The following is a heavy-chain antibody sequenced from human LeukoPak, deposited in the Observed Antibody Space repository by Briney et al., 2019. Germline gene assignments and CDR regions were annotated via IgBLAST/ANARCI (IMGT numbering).Heavy chain of an antibody. V-gene: IGHV4-61*01. CDR1: GGSVSSGSYY. J-gene: IGHJ4*02. CDR3: ARVGEGYYDSSDY. D-gene: IGHD3-22*01. CDR2: IYYSGST. Sequence: SETLSLTCTVSGGSVSSGSYYWSWNRQPPGKGLEWIGYIYYSGSTNYNPSLKSRVTISVDTSKNQFSLKLSSVTAADTAVYYCARVGEGYYDSSDYWGQGTLVTVSS.